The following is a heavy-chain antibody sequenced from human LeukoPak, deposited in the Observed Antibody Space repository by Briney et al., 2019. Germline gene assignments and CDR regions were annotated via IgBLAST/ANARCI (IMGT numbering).Heavy chain of an antibody. J-gene: IGHJ4*02. CDR1: GYTFTTYD. CDR2: MNPNSGNT. D-gene: IGHD3-22*01. CDR3: ARTKPDNSEMYN. V-gene: IGHV1-8*03. Sequence: ASVKVSCKASGYTFTTYDISWVRQAAGQGLEWMGWMNPNSGNTGYAQKFQGRLTITRDASISTAYMELSSLRSDDTAVYYCARTKPDNSEMYNWGQGTLVTVSS.